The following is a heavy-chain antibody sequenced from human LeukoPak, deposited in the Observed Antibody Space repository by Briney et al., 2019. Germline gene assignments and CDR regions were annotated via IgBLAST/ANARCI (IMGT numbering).Heavy chain of an antibody. V-gene: IGHV5-51*01. CDR2: IYPGDSET. J-gene: IGHJ4*02. CDR1: GYSFTSYW. Sequence: GESLKISCKGSGYSFTSYWIGWVRQMPGKGLEWMGIIYPGDSETRNSPSFQGQVTISADKSINTAYLQWSSLKASDTAMHYCARTMGCSGGSCHYFDYWGQGTLVTVSS. CDR3: ARTMGCSGGSCHYFDY. D-gene: IGHD2-15*01.